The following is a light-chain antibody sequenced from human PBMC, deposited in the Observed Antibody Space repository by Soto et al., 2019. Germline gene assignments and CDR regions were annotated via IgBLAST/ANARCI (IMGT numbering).Light chain of an antibody. J-gene: IGKJ5*01. Sequence: EIVLTQSSGTLSLSPGERATLSCRASQSISNSLAWYQQQPGQAPRLLIYDASNRATGIPARFSGSGSGTDFTLTISSLEPEDVGVYFCHQSNKFGQGTRLEIK. V-gene: IGKV3-11*01. CDR2: DAS. CDR3: HQSNK. CDR1: QSISNS.